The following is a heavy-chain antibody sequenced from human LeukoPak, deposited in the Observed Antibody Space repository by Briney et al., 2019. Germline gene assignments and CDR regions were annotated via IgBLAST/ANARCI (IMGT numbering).Heavy chain of an antibody. CDR2: IISSGSYT. J-gene: IGHJ4*02. V-gene: IGHV3-11*06. CDR1: GFTFSDYY. D-gene: IGHD2-2*01. CDR3: ARDEKQYCSSTSCPAEDY. Sequence: AGSLRLSCAASGFTFSDYYMSWVRQAPGKGLEWVSSIISSGSYTNYGDSVKGRFTISRDNAKNSLYVQMDSLRAEDTAVYYCARDEKQYCSSTSCPAEDYWGQGTLVTVSS.